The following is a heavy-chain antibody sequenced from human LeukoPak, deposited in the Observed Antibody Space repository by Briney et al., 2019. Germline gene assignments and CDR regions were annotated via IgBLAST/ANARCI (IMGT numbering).Heavy chain of an antibody. CDR1: GYTFTDYY. CDR2: INPNSGGT. CDR3: TRYYYHTSGFDY. J-gene: IGHJ4*02. Sequence: ASVKVSCKASGYTFTDYYIHWVRQAPGQGLEWMGRINPNSGGTNYAQNLQGKVTVTRATSISTVYMELSGLRSDDTAVYYCTRYYYHTSGFDYWGQGTLVTVSS. D-gene: IGHD3-22*01. V-gene: IGHV1-2*06.